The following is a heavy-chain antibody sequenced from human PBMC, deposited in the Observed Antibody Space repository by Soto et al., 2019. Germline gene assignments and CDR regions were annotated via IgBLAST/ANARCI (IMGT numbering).Heavy chain of an antibody. CDR3: AKGDGFILAV. CDR2: TNTGGTT. CDR1: GFTVNSNY. D-gene: IGHD1-26*01. V-gene: IGHV3-53*02. Sequence: EVQVLATGGGLIQPGGSLRLSCAASGFTVNSNYMSWVRQAPGEGLQWVPITNTGGTTYYADSVKGRFTVSRDNSKNTLYLQMNSLRAEDTAVYYCAKGDGFILAVWGQGTTVSVSS. J-gene: IGHJ6*02.